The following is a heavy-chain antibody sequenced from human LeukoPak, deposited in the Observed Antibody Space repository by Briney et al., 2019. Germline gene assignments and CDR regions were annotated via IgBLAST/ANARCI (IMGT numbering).Heavy chain of an antibody. CDR2: IRYDGSNK. J-gene: IGHJ4*02. CDR3: AKDATAAGHVRAPPDY. CDR1: GFTFSSYG. V-gene: IGHV3-30*02. Sequence: GGSLRLSCAASGFTFSSYGMHWVRQAPGKGLEWVAFIRYDGSNKYYADSVKGRFTISRDNSKNTLYLQMNSLRAEDTAVYYCAKDATAAGHVRAPPDYWGQGTLVTVSS. D-gene: IGHD6-25*01.